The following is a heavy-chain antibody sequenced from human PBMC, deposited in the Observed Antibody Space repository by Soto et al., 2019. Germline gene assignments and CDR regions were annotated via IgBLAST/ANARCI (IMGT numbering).Heavy chain of an antibody. CDR3: VRGWGKTLFYGSGSFYTW. CDR2: ISAYNGNT. J-gene: IGHJ4*02. D-gene: IGHD3-10*01. V-gene: IGHV1-18*01. CDR1: GYTFADYG. Sequence: QVQLVQSGAEVRKPGASVKVSCKASGYTFADYGISWVRQAPGQGLEWMGWISAYNGNTKFAQKFQGRVTMTTDTSTSTAYMELRSLRSDDTAVYYGVRGWGKTLFYGSGSFYTWWGQGTLVTVSS.